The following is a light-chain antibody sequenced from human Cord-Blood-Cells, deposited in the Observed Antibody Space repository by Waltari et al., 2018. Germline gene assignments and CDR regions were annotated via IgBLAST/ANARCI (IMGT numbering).Light chain of an antibody. Sequence: QSVLTQPPSVSAAPAQTVTIPCPGSSSNIGHNYVTWYQQLPGTAPKLLIYENNKRPSGIPDRFSGSKSGTSATLGITGLQTGDEADYYCGTWDSSLSAYVFGTGTKVTVL. V-gene: IGLV1-51*02. CDR3: GTWDSSLSAYV. J-gene: IGLJ1*01. CDR2: ENN. CDR1: SSNIGHNY.